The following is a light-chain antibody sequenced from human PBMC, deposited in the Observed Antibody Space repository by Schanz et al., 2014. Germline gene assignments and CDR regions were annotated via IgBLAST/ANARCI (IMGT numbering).Light chain of an antibody. J-gene: IGKJ2*01. V-gene: IGKV1-5*01. CDR1: QSISSN. CDR3: QQYNPYSYT. CDR2: DAS. Sequence: IQMTQSPSTLSASVGDRVTITCRASQSISSNLAWYQQKPGKAPKLLIYDASSLERGVPSRIRGSGSGTEFPLNLTSLQPDEFETYYCQQYNPYSYTFGQGTKLEI.